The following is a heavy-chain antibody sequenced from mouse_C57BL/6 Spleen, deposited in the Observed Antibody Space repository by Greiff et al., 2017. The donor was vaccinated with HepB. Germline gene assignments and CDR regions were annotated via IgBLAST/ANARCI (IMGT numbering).Heavy chain of an antibody. D-gene: IGHD1-1*01. Sequence: VQLQQPGAELVKPGASVKLSCKASGYTFTSYWMHWVKQRPGQGLEWIGMIHPNSGSTNYNEKFKSKATLTVDKSSSTVYMQLSSLTSEDSAVYYCARNYYGSSDWYFDVWGTGTTVTVSS. CDR1: GYTFTSYW. CDR3: ARNYYGSSDWYFDV. V-gene: IGHV1-64*01. J-gene: IGHJ1*03. CDR2: IHPNSGST.